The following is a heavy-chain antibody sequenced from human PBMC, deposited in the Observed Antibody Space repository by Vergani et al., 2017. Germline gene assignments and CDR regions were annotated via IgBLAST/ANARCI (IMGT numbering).Heavy chain of an antibody. CDR1: GFTFSSYG. CDR3: ARQKATIFGVVTPYYFDY. V-gene: IGHV3-33*08. Sequence: VQLLESGGGLVQPGGSLRLSCAASGFTFSSYGMHWVRQAPGKGLEWVAVIWYDGSNKYYADSVKGRFTISRDNSKNTLYLQMNSLRAEDTAVYYCARQKATIFGVVTPYYFDYWGQGTLVTVSS. D-gene: IGHD3-3*01. CDR2: IWYDGSNK. J-gene: IGHJ4*02.